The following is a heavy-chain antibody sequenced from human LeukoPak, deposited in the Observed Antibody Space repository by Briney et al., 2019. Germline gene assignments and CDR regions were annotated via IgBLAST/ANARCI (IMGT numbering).Heavy chain of an antibody. J-gene: IGHJ4*02. CDR3: AKDRGRNWGSDY. CDR2: INPISGGT. CDR1: GYTFNDYY. V-gene: IGHV1-2*02. Sequence: ASVKVSCKASGYTFNDYYMHWVRQAPGQGLEWVGWINPISGGTDYAQKFQGRVTMTRDTSISTAYMELSRLRSDDTAVYYCAKDRGRNWGSDYWGQGTRVAFSS. D-gene: IGHD7-27*01.